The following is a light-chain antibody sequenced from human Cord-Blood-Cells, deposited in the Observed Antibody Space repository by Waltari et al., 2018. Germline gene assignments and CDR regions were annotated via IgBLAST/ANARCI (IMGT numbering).Light chain of an antibody. CDR2: AES. CDR3: QQSYSTPYT. CDR1: TRISSY. Sequence: DIQMTQSPSSLSASVGDRVTITCRASTRISSYFNWYPQKPGKAPKLLIYAESSLQSGVPSRFSDSGSGTDFTLTISSLQPEDFATYYCQQSYSTPYTFGQGTKLEIK. V-gene: IGKV1-39*01. J-gene: IGKJ2*01.